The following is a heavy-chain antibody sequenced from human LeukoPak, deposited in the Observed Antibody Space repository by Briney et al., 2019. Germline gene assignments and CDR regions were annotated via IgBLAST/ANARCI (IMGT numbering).Heavy chain of an antibody. D-gene: IGHD1-26*01. Sequence: SETLSLTCTVSGGSIRSSSYYWGWIRQPPGKGLEWIGSIYYSGSTYYNASLKSRGTISVDTSKNQFSLKLSSVTAADTAVYYCARQGSGNYLSPVNYWGQGTLVTVSS. CDR1: GGSIRSSSYY. CDR2: IYYSGST. J-gene: IGHJ4*02. V-gene: IGHV4-39*01. CDR3: ARQGSGNYLSPVNY.